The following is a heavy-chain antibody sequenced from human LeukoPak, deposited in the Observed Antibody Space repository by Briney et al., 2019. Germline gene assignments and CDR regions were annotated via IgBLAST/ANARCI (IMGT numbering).Heavy chain of an antibody. V-gene: IGHV1-8*03. J-gene: IGHJ3*02. CDR3: ARSLVRGPDAFDI. CDR2: MNPNSGNT. Sequence: ASVKVSCKASGYTFTSYDISWVRQATRQRLEWMGWMNPNSGNTGYAQKFLGRVTITRNTSISTAYMELSSLRSEDTAVYYCARSLVRGPDAFDIWGQGTMVTVSS. CDR1: GYTFTSYD. D-gene: IGHD3-10*01.